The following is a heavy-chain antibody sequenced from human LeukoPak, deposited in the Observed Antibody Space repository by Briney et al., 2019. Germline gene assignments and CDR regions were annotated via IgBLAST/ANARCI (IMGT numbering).Heavy chain of an antibody. CDR2: INHSGST. CDR1: GGSFSGYY. J-gene: IGHJ6*03. Sequence: SETLSLTCAVYGGSFSGYYWSWIRQPPGKGLEWIGEINHSGSTNYNPSLKSRVTISVDTSKNQFSLKLSSVTAADTAVYYCARRAALLRYFDWLSRGYMDVWGKGTTVTISS. D-gene: IGHD3-9*01. V-gene: IGHV4-34*01. CDR3: ARRAALLRYFDWLSRGYMDV.